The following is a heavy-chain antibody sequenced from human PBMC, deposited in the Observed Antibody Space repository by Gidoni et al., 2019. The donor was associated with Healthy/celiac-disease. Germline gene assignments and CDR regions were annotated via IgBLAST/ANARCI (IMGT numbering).Heavy chain of an antibody. CDR3: ARDPSGSYTPIDY. CDR2: IWYDGSNK. CDR1: SSYG. Sequence: SSYGMHWVRQAPGKGLEWVAVIWYDGSNKYYADSVKGRFTIPRDNSKNTLYLQMNSLRAEDTAVYYCARDPSGSYTPIDYWGQGTLVTPSS. D-gene: IGHD2-15*01. J-gene: IGHJ4*02. V-gene: IGHV3-33*01.